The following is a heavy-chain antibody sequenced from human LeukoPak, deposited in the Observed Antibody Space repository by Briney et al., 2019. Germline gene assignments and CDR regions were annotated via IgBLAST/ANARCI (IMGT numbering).Heavy chain of an antibody. J-gene: IGHJ4*02. CDR2: IFHSRST. CDR3: ARATATVPPGD. D-gene: IGHD5-18*01. V-gene: IGHV4-38-2*02. Sequence: EWIVSIFHSRSTYYNPSLKSRITMSVDTSKNQFSLKLSSVAAADTAVYYCARATATVPPGDWGQGTLVTVSS.